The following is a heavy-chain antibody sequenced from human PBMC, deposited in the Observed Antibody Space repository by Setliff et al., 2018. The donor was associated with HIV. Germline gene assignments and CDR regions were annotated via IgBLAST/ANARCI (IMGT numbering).Heavy chain of an antibody. V-gene: IGHV3-21*01. J-gene: IGHJ6*02. Sequence: GGSLRLSCAASGFTFSSYSMNWVRQAPGKGLEWASSISSSSSYIYYADSVKGRFTISRDNAKNSLYLQMNSLRAEDTAVYYCARGLPAHSYYGLDVWGQGTTVTVSS. CDR1: GFTFSSYS. D-gene: IGHD2-15*01. CDR3: ARGLPAHSYYGLDV. CDR2: ISSSSSYI.